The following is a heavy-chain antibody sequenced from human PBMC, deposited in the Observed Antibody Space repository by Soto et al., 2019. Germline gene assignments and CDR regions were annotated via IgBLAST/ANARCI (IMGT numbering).Heavy chain of an antibody. J-gene: IGHJ4*02. CDR1: GGSISSYY. D-gene: IGHD3-3*01. Sequence: QVQLQESGPGLVKPSETLSLTCTVSGGSISSYYWSWIRQPPGKGLEWIGYIYYSGSTNYNPSLKSRVTISVDTSKNQFSLKLSSVTAADTAVYYCARESVALQSEWNFSFDYWGQGTLVTVSS. CDR3: ARESVALQSEWNFSFDY. V-gene: IGHV4-59*01. CDR2: IYYSGST.